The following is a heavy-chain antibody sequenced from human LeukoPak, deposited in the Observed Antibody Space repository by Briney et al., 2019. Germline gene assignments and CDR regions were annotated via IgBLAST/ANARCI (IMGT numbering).Heavy chain of an antibody. CDR1: GFTFSSYS. Sequence: GGSLRLSCAASGFTFSSYSMNWVRQAPGKGLEWVSYISSSSSTIYYADSVKGRFTISRDNAKNSLYLQMNSLRAEDTAVYYCASPNTSLVIFGGMDVWGQGTTVTVSS. D-gene: IGHD3-22*01. CDR2: ISSSSSTI. J-gene: IGHJ6*02. V-gene: IGHV3-48*01. CDR3: ASPNTSLVIFGGMDV.